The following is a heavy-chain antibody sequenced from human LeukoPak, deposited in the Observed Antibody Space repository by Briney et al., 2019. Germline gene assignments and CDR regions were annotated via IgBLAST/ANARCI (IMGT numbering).Heavy chain of an antibody. CDR2: INHSGST. D-gene: IGHD4-23*01. V-gene: IGHV4-34*01. Sequence: SETLSLTCAVYGGSFSGYYWSWIRQPPGKGREWSGEINHSGSTNYNPSLKSRVTISVDTSKNQFSLKLSSVTAADTAVYYCARATTTVVTELVVSYYYYYMDVWGKGTTVTVSS. CDR3: ARATTTVVTELVVSYYYYYMDV. J-gene: IGHJ6*03. CDR1: GGSFSGYY.